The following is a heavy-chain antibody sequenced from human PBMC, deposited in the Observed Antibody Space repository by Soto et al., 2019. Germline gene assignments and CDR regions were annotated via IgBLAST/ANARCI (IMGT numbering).Heavy chain of an antibody. CDR3: AREADGLGYFDY. CDR2: VYSGGNT. V-gene: IGHV3-53*01. CDR1: GLTVSDSY. Sequence: EVQLVESGGGLIQPGGSLRLSCAASGLTVSDSYMSWVRQAPGKGLEWVSVVYSGGNTYYADSVKGRFTISRDNSKNTLYLQMNSLRDEDTAVYYCAREADGLGYFDYWGQGTLVTVSS. J-gene: IGHJ4*02. D-gene: IGHD3-16*01.